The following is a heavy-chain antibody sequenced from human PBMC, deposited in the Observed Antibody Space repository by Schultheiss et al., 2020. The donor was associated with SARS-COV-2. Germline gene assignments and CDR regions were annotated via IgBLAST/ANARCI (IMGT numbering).Heavy chain of an antibody. V-gene: IGHV1-18*01. CDR1: GYTFTSYG. CDR3: ARIYCSSTSCFDAFDI. D-gene: IGHD2-2*01. CDR2: ISAYSGNT. Sequence: ASVKVSCKASGYTFTSYGISWVRQAPGQGLEWMGWISAYSGNTNYAQKLQGRVTMTTDTSTNTAYMDLRSLRSDDTAVYYCARIYCSSTSCFDAFDIWGQGTMVTVSS. J-gene: IGHJ3*02.